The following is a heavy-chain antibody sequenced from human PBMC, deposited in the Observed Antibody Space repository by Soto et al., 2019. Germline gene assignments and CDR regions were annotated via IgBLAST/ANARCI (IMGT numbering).Heavy chain of an antibody. D-gene: IGHD1-20*01. CDR2: IYYSGST. J-gene: IGHJ3*02. CDR1: GGSISSGDYY. Sequence: SETLSLTCTVSGGSISSGDYYWSWIRHPPGKGLEWIGYIYYSGSTYYNPSLKSRVTISVDTSKNQFSLKLSSVTAADTAVYYCARVRHINAFDIWGKGTMVTVSS. CDR3: ARVRHINAFDI. V-gene: IGHV4-30-4*01.